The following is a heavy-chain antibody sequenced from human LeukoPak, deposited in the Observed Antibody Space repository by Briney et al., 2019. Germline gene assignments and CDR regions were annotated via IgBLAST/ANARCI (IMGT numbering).Heavy chain of an antibody. V-gene: IGHV1-24*01. D-gene: IGHD5/OR15-5a*01. Sequence: ASVKVSCKVSGYTLTELSMHWVRQAPGKGLEWMGGFDPEDGETIYAQKFQGRVTMTEDTSTDTAYMELSSLRSEDTAVYYCATSKLIVYYFDYWGQGTLVTVSS. CDR2: FDPEDGET. J-gene: IGHJ4*02. CDR1: GYTLTELS. CDR3: ATSKLIVYYFDY.